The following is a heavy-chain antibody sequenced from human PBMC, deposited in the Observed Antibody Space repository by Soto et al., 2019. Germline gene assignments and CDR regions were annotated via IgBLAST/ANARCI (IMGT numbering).Heavy chain of an antibody. J-gene: IGHJ4*02. D-gene: IGHD2-15*01. CDR2: ISNTGSSA. CDR3: AKTITPVGTSSHPGGSRGRVALLDH. V-gene: IGHV3-30*18. CDR1: GFTFSVFG. Sequence: QVQLVESGGGVVQPGRSLRLSCAASGFTFSVFGMHWVRQAPGKGLEWVAVISNTGSSAHYADSVRGRFTISRDNGENTLSLLMTSLRPEDTAVYYCAKTITPVGTSSHPGGSRGRVALLDHWGQGTLVTVSS.